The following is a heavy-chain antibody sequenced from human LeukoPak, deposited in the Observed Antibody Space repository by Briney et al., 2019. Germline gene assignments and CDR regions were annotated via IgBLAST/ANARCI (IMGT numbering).Heavy chain of an antibody. CDR2: ISGSGDNT. Sequence: GGSLRLSCAASGFTFSSYAMSWVRQAPGKGLEWVSAISGSGDNTYYADSVKGRFTISRDNSKNTIYLQMNSLRAEDTALYYCAKAAAAPGFDFWGQETLVTVSS. CDR3: AKAAAAPGFDF. D-gene: IGHD6-13*01. CDR1: GFTFSSYA. J-gene: IGHJ4*02. V-gene: IGHV3-23*01.